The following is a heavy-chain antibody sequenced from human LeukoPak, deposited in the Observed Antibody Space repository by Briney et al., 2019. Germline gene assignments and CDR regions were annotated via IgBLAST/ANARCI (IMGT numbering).Heavy chain of an antibody. J-gene: IGHJ5*02. CDR1: GLTFSSYA. D-gene: IGHD3-10*01. CDR2: ISGSGGST. CDR3: AKVGGSGSWTFDP. Sequence: PGGSLRLSCAASGLTFSSYAMSWVRQAPGKGLEWASAISGSGGSTYYADSVKGRFTISRDNSKNTLYLQMNSLRAEDTAVYYCAKVGGSGSWTFDPWGQGTLVTVSS. V-gene: IGHV3-23*01.